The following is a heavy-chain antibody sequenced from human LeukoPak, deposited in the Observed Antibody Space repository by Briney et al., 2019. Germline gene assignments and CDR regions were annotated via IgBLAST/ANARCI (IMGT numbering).Heavy chain of an antibody. CDR3: ARDSRGSSWFFDY. CDR1: GFTFSSYW. D-gene: IGHD6-13*01. CDR2: ISGRGGST. J-gene: IGHJ4*02. V-gene: IGHV3-23*01. Sequence: PGGSLRLSCAASGFTFSSYWMSWVRQAPGKGLEWVSSISGRGGSTNYADSVRGRFTISRDNGKNSLYLQMNSLRVEDTAVYYCARDSRGSSWFFDYWGQGALVTVSS.